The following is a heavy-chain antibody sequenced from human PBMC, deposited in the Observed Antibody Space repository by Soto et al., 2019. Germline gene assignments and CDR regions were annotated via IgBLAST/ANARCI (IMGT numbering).Heavy chain of an antibody. D-gene: IGHD3-22*01. V-gene: IGHV3-64D*06. Sequence: VGSLRLSGSASGFTFSSYAMHWVRQAPGKGLEYVSAISSNGGSTYYADSVKGRFTISRDNSKNTLYLQMSSLRAEDTAVYYCVKGYYYDSSGYYFSAFDIWGQGTMVTVSS. CDR3: VKGYYYDSSGYYFSAFDI. J-gene: IGHJ3*02. CDR1: GFTFSSYA. CDR2: ISSNGGST.